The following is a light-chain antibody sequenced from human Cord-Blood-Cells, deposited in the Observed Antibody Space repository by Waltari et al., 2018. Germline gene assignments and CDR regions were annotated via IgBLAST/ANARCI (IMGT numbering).Light chain of an antibody. CDR1: SSDVGSYNL. V-gene: IGLV2-23*02. Sequence: QSALTQPASVPGSPGQSITIPSTGTSSDVGSYNLVSWYQQHPGKAPKLMIYEVSKRPSGVSNRFSGSKSGNTASLTISGLQAEDEADYYCCSYAGSSLVVFGGGTKLTVL. CDR3: CSYAGSSLVV. J-gene: IGLJ2*01. CDR2: EVS.